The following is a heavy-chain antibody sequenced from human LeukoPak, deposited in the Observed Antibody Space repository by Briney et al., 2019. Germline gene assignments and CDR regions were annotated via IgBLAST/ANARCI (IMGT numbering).Heavy chain of an antibody. D-gene: IGHD6-19*01. Sequence: SVKVSCKASGYTFTTYFIHWVRQAPGQGLEWMGGIIPIFGTANYAQKFQGRVTITADESTSTAYMELSSLRSEDTAVYYCAKDKTLAVGLGLFDYWGQGTLVTVSS. J-gene: IGHJ4*02. V-gene: IGHV1-69*13. CDR2: IIPIFGTA. CDR1: GYTFTTYF. CDR3: AKDKTLAVGLGLFDY.